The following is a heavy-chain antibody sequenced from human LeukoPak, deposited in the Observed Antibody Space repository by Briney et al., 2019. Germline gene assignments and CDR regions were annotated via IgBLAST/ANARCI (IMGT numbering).Heavy chain of an antibody. Sequence: SETLSLTCSVSGASITNDYWSWIRQPPGKGLEWIGWLHYSGSTSYNPSLKSRVTMSVDTSRNQFSLKPTSVTAADTAVYYCARYGSSGVWKSFDIWGHGTMVTVSS. V-gene: IGHV4-59*01. J-gene: IGHJ3*02. CDR1: GASITNDY. D-gene: IGHD2-15*01. CDR2: LHYSGST. CDR3: ARYGSSGVWKSFDI.